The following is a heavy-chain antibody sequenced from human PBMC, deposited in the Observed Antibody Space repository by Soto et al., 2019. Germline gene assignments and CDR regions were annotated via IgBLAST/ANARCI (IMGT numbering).Heavy chain of an antibody. CDR2: IYYSGST. Sequence: SETLSLTCTVSGGSISSGGYYWSWIRQHPGKGLEWIGYIYYSGSTYYNPSLKSRVTISVDTSKNQFSLKLSSVTAADTAVYYCAKQGRGGYDSYFDYWGQGTLVTVSS. CDR3: AKQGRGGYDSYFDY. D-gene: IGHD5-12*01. J-gene: IGHJ4*02. V-gene: IGHV4-31*03. CDR1: GGSISSGGYY.